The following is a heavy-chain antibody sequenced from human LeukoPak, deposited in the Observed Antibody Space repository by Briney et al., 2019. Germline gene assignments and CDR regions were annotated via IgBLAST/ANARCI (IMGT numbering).Heavy chain of an antibody. CDR2: ISSNGGST. CDR3: ARDSRPAMATYYFDY. D-gene: IGHD5-18*01. V-gene: IGHV3-64*01. J-gene: IGHJ4*02. CDR1: GFTFSSYA. Sequence: GGSLRLSCAASGFTFSSYAMSWVRQAPGKGLEYVSAISSNGGSTYYANSVKGRFTISRDNSKNTLYLQMGSLRAEDMAVYYCARDSRPAMATYYFDYWGQGTLVTVSS.